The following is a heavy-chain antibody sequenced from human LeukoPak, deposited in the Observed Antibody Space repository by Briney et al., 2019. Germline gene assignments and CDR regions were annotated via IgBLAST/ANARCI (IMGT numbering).Heavy chain of an antibody. CDR1: GYTFTSYA. Sequence: ASVKVSCTASGYTFTSYAMNWARQAPGQGLEWMGWINTNTGNPTYAQGFTGRFVFSLDTSVSTAYLQISSLKAEDTAVYYCASRVKLGAFDIWGQGTMVTVSS. D-gene: IGHD2-8*01. CDR2: INTNTGNP. J-gene: IGHJ3*02. V-gene: IGHV7-4-1*02. CDR3: ASRVKLGAFDI.